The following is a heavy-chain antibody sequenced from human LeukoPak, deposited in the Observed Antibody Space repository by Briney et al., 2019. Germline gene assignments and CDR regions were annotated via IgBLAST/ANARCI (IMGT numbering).Heavy chain of an antibody. CDR1: GYTFTNYG. D-gene: IGHD6-19*01. CDR3: AREVEQWLVRGGDY. CDR2: ISVYNGNT. J-gene: IGHJ4*02. V-gene: IGHV1-18*01. Sequence: GASVKVSCKASGYTFTNYGISWLRQAPGQGLEWMGWISVYNGNTNYAQKFQGRVTMTTDTSTRTAYMELRSLRSDDTAVYYCAREVEQWLVRGGDYWGQGTLVTVSS.